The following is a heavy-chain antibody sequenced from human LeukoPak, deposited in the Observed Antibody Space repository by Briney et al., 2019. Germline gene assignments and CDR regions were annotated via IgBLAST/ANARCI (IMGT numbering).Heavy chain of an antibody. CDR2: MSYDGSNK. CDR1: GFTFGSYD. V-gene: IGHV3-30*18. D-gene: IGHD6-19*01. Sequence: GGPRNLSCLPPGFTFGSYDMHWVRQAPGKGLEWGAVMSYDGSNKKYADSVKGRFTISRDNPKNTLYLQMNSLRAEDTAVYYCAKLPTVAATIAASGYWGQGTLVTVSS. CDR3: AKLPTVAATIAASGY. J-gene: IGHJ4*02.